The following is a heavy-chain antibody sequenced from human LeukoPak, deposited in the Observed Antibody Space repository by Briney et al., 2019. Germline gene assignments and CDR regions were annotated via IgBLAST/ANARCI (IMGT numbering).Heavy chain of an antibody. J-gene: IGHJ6*04. CDR1: VGSFSGYY. V-gene: IGHV4-34*01. D-gene: IGHD3-16*01. CDR2: INHSGST. Sequence: SETLSLTCAVYVGSFSGYYWSWVRQPPGKGLEWIGEINHSGSTNYNSSLKSRVTISVDTSKNQFSLKLTSVTAADTAVYYCARGAPWGSIYNYYVMDVWDKGTTVTASS. CDR3: ARGAPWGSIYNYYVMDV.